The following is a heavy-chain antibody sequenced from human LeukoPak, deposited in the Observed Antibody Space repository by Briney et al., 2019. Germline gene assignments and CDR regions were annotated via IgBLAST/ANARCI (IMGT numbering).Heavy chain of an antibody. D-gene: IGHD4-17*01. V-gene: IGHV4-4*07. CDR1: GGSISSYY. CDR3: ARVQLTTVTGYFDY. J-gene: IGHJ4*02. Sequence: SETLSLTCTVSGGSISSYYWSWIRQPAGKGLEWIGRIYTSGSTNYNPSLKSRVTMSADTSKNQFSLKLSSVTAADTAVYYCARVQLTTVTGYFDYWGQGTLVTVSS. CDR2: IYTSGST.